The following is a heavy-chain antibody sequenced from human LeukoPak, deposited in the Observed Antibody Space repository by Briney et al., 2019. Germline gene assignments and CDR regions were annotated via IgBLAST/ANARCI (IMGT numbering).Heavy chain of an antibody. CDR1: GYTFTSYY. Sequence: ASVKVSCKASGYTFTSYYMHWVRQAPGQGLEWMGIINPSGGSTSYAQKFQGRVTMTRDTSTSTVYMELSSLRSEDTAVYYCARDEGPGTMVRGVHYYYYGMDVWGQGTTVTVSS. J-gene: IGHJ6*02. CDR3: ARDEGPGTMVRGVHYYYYGMDV. CDR2: INPSGGST. D-gene: IGHD3-10*01. V-gene: IGHV1-46*01.